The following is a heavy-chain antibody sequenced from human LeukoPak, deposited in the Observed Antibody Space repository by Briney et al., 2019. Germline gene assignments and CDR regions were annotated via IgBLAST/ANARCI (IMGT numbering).Heavy chain of an antibody. CDR1: GFTFDDYT. J-gene: IGHJ6*02. CDR3: AKAAYDILTGYYSHLDYGMDV. CDR2: ISWDGGST. Sequence: GGSLRLSCAASGFTFDDYTMHWVRQAPGKGLEWVSLISWDGGSTYYADSVKGRFTISRDNSKNSLYLQMNSLRTEDTALYYYAKAAYDILTGYYSHLDYGMDVWGQGTTVTVSS. V-gene: IGHV3-43*01. D-gene: IGHD3-9*01.